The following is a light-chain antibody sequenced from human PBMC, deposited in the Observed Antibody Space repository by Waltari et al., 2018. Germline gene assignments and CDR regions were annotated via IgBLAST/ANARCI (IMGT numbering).Light chain of an antibody. CDR2: AAS. J-gene: IGKJ2*01. V-gene: IGKV1-8*01. CDR1: QGISRY. CDR3: QQYYSYPYT. Sequence: AIRMTQSPYSLPASTGDRVTITCRASQGISRYFAWYQQKPGNAPKLLIYAASTLQSGVPSRVSGSGSGTDFTLTISCLQSEDFATYYCQQYYSYPYTFGQGTKLEIK.